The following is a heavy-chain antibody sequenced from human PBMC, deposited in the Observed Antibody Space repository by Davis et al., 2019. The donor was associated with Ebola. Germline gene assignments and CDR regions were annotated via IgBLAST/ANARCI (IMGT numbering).Heavy chain of an antibody. CDR2: FDPEDGET. D-gene: IGHD3-10*01. J-gene: IGHJ4*02. Sequence: AASVKVSCKVYEYTLTELPMHWVRQAPGKGLEWMGGFDPEDGETIYAQKFQGRVTMTEDTSTDTAYMELSRLRSEDTAVYYCVRDLRGWGDFDYWGQGTLVTVSS. CDR3: VRDLRGWGDFDY. V-gene: IGHV1-24*01. CDR1: EYTLTELP.